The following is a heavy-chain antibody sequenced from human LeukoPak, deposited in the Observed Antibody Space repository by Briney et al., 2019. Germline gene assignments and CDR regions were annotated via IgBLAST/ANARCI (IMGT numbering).Heavy chain of an antibody. J-gene: IGHJ4*02. CDR2: IVPKSGGT. Sequence: ASVKLSCKTSGYTFSGYYIHWVRQAPGQGLEWLGRIVPKSGGTSFAHNFQGRVTMTTDTSISTVYMDLSSLRSDDTTVYYCARDGRVSADYWGQGSLVTVSS. CDR3: ARDGRVSADY. V-gene: IGHV1-2*06. CDR1: GYTFSGYY. D-gene: IGHD2-8*01.